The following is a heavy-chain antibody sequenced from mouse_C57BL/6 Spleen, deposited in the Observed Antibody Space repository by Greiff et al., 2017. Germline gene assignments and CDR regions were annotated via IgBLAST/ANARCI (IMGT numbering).Heavy chain of an antibody. J-gene: IGHJ4*01. D-gene: IGHD1-1*01. CDR2: INPSSGYT. Sequence: QVHVKQSGAELAKPGASVKLSCKASGYTFTSYWMHWVKQRPGQGLEWIGYINPSSGYTKYNQKFKDKATLTADKSSSTAYMQLSSLTYEDSAVYYCARWPTTVVATPYYYAMDYWGQGTSVTVSS. V-gene: IGHV1-7*01. CDR3: ARWPTTVVATPYYYAMDY. CDR1: GYTFTSYW.